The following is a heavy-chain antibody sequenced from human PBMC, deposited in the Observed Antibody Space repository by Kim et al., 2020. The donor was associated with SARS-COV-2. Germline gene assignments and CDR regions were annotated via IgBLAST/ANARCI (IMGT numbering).Heavy chain of an antibody. J-gene: IGHJ4*02. CDR2: ISYDGSNK. CDR1: GFTFSSYG. Sequence: GGSLRLSCAASGFTFSSYGMHWVRQAPGKGLEWVAVISYDGSNKYYADSVKGRFTISRDNSKNTLYLQMNSLRAEDTAVYYCAKDDPYYYDSSGYLLDYWGQGTLVTVSS. V-gene: IGHV3-30*18. D-gene: IGHD3-22*01. CDR3: AKDDPYYYDSSGYLLDY.